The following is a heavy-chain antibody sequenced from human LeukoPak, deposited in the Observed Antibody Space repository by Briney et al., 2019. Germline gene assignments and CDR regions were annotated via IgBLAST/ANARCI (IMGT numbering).Heavy chain of an antibody. J-gene: IGHJ4*02. D-gene: IGHD5-12*01. Sequence: GGSLRLSCAASGFTFNTYWMSWVRQAPGKGLEWVANIKEDGSEKYYVDFVKGRFTISRDNAKNSLYLQMNSLRVEDTAVYYCARLPLTARLHFEYWGQGTLVTVSS. V-gene: IGHV3-7*05. CDR3: ARLPLTARLHFEY. CDR2: IKEDGSEK. CDR1: GFTFNTYW.